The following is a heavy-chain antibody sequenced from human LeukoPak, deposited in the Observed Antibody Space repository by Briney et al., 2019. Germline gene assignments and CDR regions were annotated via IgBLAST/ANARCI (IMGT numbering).Heavy chain of an antibody. V-gene: IGHV3-48*02. CDR3: ARDQGGNSFDYYYGMDV. D-gene: IGHD4-23*01. CDR1: GFTFSSYS. J-gene: IGHJ6*02. Sequence: GGSLRLSCAASGFTFSSYSMNWVRQAPGKGLEWVSYISSSSTIYYADSVKGRFTISRDNAKNSLYLQMNSLRDEDTAVYYCARDQGGNSFDYYYGMDVWGQGTTVTVSS. CDR2: ISSSSTI.